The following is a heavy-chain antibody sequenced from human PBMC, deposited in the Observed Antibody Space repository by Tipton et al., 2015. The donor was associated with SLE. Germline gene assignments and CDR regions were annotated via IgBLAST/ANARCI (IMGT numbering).Heavy chain of an antibody. CDR1: GGSISRYH. V-gene: IGHV4-59*01. CDR3: ARAWSYSTGWYYDL. CDR2: ILYSGST. J-gene: IGHJ2*01. D-gene: IGHD6-19*01. Sequence: TLSLTCTVSGGSISRYHWNWVRQPPGKGLQWIGYILYSGSTNYNPSLRSRVTISLDTSKNQFSLNLSSVTAADTAVYYCARAWSYSTGWYYDLWGRGTLVTVSS.